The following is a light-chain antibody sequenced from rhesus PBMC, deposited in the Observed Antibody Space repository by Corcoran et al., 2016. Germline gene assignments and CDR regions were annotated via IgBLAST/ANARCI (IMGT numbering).Light chain of an antibody. CDR2: YAS. CDR3: QQYNRAPLA. V-gene: IGKV1-37*01. Sequence: DIQMTQSPSSLSASVGDRVTITCRASKGISSYLAWYQQKPGKAPTPLNYYASKLESGFPSRFSGRGSGTEVTLTISSLQPEAFATYYCQQYNRAPLAFGGGTKVALK. CDR1: KGISSY. J-gene: IGKJ4*01.